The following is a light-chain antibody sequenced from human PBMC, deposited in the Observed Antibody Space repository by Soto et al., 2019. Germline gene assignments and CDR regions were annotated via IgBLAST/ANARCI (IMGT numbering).Light chain of an antibody. CDR3: QQSYSRPRT. Sequence: DIQMTQSPSSLSASVGDRVTLTCRASQSISTYLNWYQQKPGKAPDILIYTASNLASGVPSRFSGSGSGTDFTLTISSLQPEDFATYFCQQSYSRPRTFGQGTKVDIK. J-gene: IGKJ1*01. CDR2: TAS. V-gene: IGKV1-39*01. CDR1: QSISTY.